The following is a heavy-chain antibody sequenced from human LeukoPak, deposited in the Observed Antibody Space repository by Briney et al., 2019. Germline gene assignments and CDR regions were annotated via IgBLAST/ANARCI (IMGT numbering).Heavy chain of an antibody. CDR3: AKTGEVRGVIPGY. Sequence: GGSLRLSCAASGFTFSNYDMNWVRQAPGKGLEWVSSISSSSSYIYYADSVKGRFTISRDNSKNTLYLQMNSLRAEDTAVYYCAKTGEVRGVIPGYWGQGTLVTVSS. D-gene: IGHD3-10*01. J-gene: IGHJ4*02. V-gene: IGHV3-21*04. CDR1: GFTFSNYD. CDR2: ISSSSSYI.